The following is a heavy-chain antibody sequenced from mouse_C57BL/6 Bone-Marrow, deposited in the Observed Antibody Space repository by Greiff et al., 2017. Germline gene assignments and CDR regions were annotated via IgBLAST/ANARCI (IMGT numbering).Heavy chain of an antibody. CDR3: TRGITTVVAGDY. V-gene: IGHV1-15*01. CDR1: GYTFTDYE. J-gene: IGHJ2*01. CDR2: IDPETGGT. Sequence: SGAELVRPGASVTLSCKASGYTFTDYEMHWVKQTPVHGLEWIGAIDPETGGTAYKQKFKGKAILTADKSSSTAYMELRSLTSEDSAVYYCTRGITTVVAGDYWGQGTTLTVSS. D-gene: IGHD1-1*01.